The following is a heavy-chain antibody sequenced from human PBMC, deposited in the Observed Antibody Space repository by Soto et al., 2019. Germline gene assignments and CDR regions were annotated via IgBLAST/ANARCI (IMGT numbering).Heavy chain of an antibody. Sequence: SETLSLTCTVSGGSISSGDYYWSWIRRPPGKGLEWIGFIYYSGSTNYNPSLKSRVTISVDTSQNQFSLKLTSVTAADTAVYYCARPRSSGYAGEFDYWGQGILVTVSS. D-gene: IGHD3-22*01. CDR3: ARPRSSGYAGEFDY. V-gene: IGHV4-61*08. CDR2: IYYSGST. CDR1: GGSISSGDYY. J-gene: IGHJ4*02.